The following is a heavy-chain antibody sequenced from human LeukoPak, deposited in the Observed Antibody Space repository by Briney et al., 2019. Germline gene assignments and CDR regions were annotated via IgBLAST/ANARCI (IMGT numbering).Heavy chain of an antibody. CDR1: GFTFGSYW. V-gene: IGHV3-7*02. CDR3: ASHYGDYSFFDY. J-gene: IGHJ4*02. D-gene: IGHD4-17*01. Sequence: GGSRRLSCAASGFTFGSYWISWVRQAPGKGLEWVANIKQDGSEKYYVDSVKGRFTISRDNAKNSLYLQMNSLRAEDTAVYYCASHYGDYSFFDYWGQGTLVTVSS. CDR2: IKQDGSEK.